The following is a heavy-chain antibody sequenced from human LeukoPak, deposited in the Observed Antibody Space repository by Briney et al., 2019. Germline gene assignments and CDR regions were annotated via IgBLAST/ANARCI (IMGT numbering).Heavy chain of an antibody. CDR2: IDPSDSYT. Sequence: GESLKISCKGSGYSFTSYWFSWVRQMPGKGLEWMGRIDPSDSYTNYSPSFQGHVTISADKSISTAYLQWSSLKASDTAMYYCARRGGSGYDNNWFDPWGQGTLVTVSS. V-gene: IGHV5-10-1*01. CDR1: GYSFTSYW. D-gene: IGHD5-12*01. J-gene: IGHJ5*02. CDR3: ARRGGSGYDNNWFDP.